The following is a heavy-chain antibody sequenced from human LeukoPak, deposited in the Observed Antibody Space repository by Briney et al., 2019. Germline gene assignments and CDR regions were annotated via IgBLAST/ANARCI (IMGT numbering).Heavy chain of an antibody. J-gene: IGHJ4*02. D-gene: IGHD6-6*01. CDR1: GFIFTNPW. Sequence: PGGSLRLSCAASGFIFTNPWMSWVRQAPGKGLGWVANIKQDGSERNYVDSVKGRFTISRDNAQNSVYLQMKSLRAEDTAVNYCAGGAPLGYWGQGNLVTVSS. V-gene: IGHV3-7*04. CDR3: AGGAPLGY. CDR2: IKQDGSER.